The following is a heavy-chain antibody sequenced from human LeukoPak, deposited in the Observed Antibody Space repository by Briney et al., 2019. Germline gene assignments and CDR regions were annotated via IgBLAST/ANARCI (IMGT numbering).Heavy chain of an antibody. CDR2: MNPNSGNT. D-gene: IGHD3-9*01. Sequence: ASVKVSCKASGYTFTSYDINWVRQATGQGLEWMGWMNPNSGNTGYAQKFQGRVAMTRDTSRSTVYMELSSLRSEDTAVFYCARGSVYYDVLAGYYTSGYYMDVWGKGTTVIISS. V-gene: IGHV1-8*01. J-gene: IGHJ6*03. CDR1: GYTFTSYD. CDR3: ARGSVYYDVLAGYYTSGYYMDV.